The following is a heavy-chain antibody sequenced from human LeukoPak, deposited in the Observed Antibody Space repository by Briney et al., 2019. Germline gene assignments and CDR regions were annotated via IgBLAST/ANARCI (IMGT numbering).Heavy chain of an antibody. Sequence: SETLSLTCTVSGGSISSYYWSWIRQPPGKGLEWIGYIYYSGSTNYNPSLKSRVTISVDTSKNQFSLKLSSVTAADTAVYYCANGFGPSGAFDIWGQGTMVTVSS. D-gene: IGHD6-25*01. CDR1: GGSISSYY. V-gene: IGHV4-59*01. J-gene: IGHJ3*02. CDR2: IYYSGST. CDR3: ANGFGPSGAFDI.